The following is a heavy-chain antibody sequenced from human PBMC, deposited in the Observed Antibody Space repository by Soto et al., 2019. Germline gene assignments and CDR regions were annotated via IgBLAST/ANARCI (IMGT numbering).Heavy chain of an antibody. J-gene: IGHJ6*02. CDR2: IIPILGIA. CDR1: GGTFSSYT. Sequence: QVQLVQSGAEVKKPGSSVKVSCKASGGTFSSYTISWVRQAPGQGLEWMGGIIPILGIANYAQNFQGRVTITADKSASTAYKELSSLRSEDTAVYCCARVGAMVRYYCMCVWGQGTTGPGSS. D-gene: IGHD5-18*01. CDR3: ARVGAMVRYYCMCV. V-gene: IGHV1-69*02.